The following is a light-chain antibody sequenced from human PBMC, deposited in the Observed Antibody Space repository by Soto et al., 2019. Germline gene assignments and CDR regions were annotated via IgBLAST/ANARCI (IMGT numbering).Light chain of an antibody. CDR2: GAF. V-gene: IGKV3-15*01. J-gene: IGKJ2*01. CDR3: QQYNNWPPMYT. CDR1: QRVNSN. Sequence: EIVMTQSPATLSLSPGERATLSCRASQRVNSNLAWYQQKPGQAPRLLIYGAFTRATGIPARFSGSGSGIEFTLTISSLQSEDFAVYYCQQYNNWPPMYTFGQGTKLEIK.